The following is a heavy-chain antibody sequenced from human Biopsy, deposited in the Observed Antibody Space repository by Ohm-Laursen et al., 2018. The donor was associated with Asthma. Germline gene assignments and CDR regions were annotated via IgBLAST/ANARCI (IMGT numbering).Heavy chain of an antibody. D-gene: IGHD2-21*01. CDR2: IYYSGST. CDR3: AKDERSYYGSDSKYMQPVPLGD. J-gene: IGHJ4*02. Sequence: SQTLSLTCTVSYGSITSGGYYWTWIRQHPGKGLEWIGFIYYSGSTYYNPSLKSRVSISIDTSKNQFSLKLSSVTAEDTAVYHCAKDERSYYGSDSKYMQPVPLGDWGQGTLVIVSS. V-gene: IGHV4-31*03. CDR1: YGSITSGGYY.